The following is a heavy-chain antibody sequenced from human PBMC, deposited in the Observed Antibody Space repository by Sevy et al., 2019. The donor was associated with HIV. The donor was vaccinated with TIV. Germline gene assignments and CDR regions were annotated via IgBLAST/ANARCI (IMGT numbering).Heavy chain of an antibody. V-gene: IGHV3-23*01. CDR2: ISDSGGST. Sequence: GGSLRLSCAASGFTFSSYAMSWVRQAPGKGLEWVSAISDSGGSTYYADSVKGRFTISRDNSKNTLYLQMNSLRAEDTAVYYCAKSLDSSGWSEYFQHWGQGTLVTVSS. J-gene: IGHJ1*01. CDR1: GFTFSSYA. D-gene: IGHD6-19*01. CDR3: AKSLDSSGWSEYFQH.